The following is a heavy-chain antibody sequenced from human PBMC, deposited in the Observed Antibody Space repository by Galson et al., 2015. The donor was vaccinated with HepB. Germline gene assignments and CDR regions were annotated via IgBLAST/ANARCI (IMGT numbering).Heavy chain of an antibody. CDR1: GGTFSSFG. CDR2: ITPTSGTT. D-gene: IGHD3-22*01. Sequence: CKASGGTFSSFGISWVRQVPGQGLEWMGEITPTSGTTKYSWKFQGRVKITADEFTTTVYMEMTSLRSEDTAVYYCARDHYHYDTSAQKGADDGFDIWGQGTVVTVSS. V-gene: IGHV1-69*01. CDR3: ARDHYHYDTSAQKGADDGFDI. J-gene: IGHJ3*02.